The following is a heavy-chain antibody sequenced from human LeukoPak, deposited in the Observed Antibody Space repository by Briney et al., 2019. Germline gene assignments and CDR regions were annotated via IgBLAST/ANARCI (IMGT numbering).Heavy chain of an antibody. D-gene: IGHD2-15*01. J-gene: IGHJ6*03. CDR3: ARGHKDDYYCYMYV. V-gene: IGHV4-34*01. CDR1: GESFSGSY. Sequence: EPSEALSLTCAVYGESFSGSYWSWIRQPPGKGLEWIGEINHSGSTNYNPSLKSRVTISVDTSKNQFSMKLSSVTAADTAVYYCARGHKDDYYCYMYVWGKGTTVTVSS. CDR2: INHSGST.